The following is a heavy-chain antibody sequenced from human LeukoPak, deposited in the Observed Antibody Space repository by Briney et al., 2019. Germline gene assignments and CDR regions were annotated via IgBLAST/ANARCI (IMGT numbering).Heavy chain of an antibody. J-gene: IGHJ4*02. CDR1: GFTFSNYA. D-gene: IGHD3-3*01. CDR3: AKGPTTIFGVGAY. V-gene: IGHV3-23*01. CDR2: ISGSGGST. Sequence: GGSLRLSCGASGFTFSNYAMSWVRQTPGKGRECVSGISGSGGSTYYADSVKGRFTISRDTSKNTLYLEMNSLRAEDTAIYYCAKGPTTIFGVGAYWGQGTLVTVSS.